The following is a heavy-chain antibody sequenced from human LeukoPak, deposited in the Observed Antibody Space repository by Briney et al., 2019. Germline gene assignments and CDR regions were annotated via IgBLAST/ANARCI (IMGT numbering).Heavy chain of an antibody. J-gene: IGHJ4*02. V-gene: IGHV3-23*01. CDR3: AEDQVAGRSFDY. CDR2: ISGSGGST. D-gene: IGHD6-19*01. CDR1: GFTFSSYA. Sequence: GGSLRLSCAASGFTFSSYAMSWVRQAPGKGLEWVSAISGSGGSTYYADSVKGRFTISRDNSKNTLYLQMNSLRAEDTAVYYCAEDQVAGRSFDYWGQGTLVTVSS.